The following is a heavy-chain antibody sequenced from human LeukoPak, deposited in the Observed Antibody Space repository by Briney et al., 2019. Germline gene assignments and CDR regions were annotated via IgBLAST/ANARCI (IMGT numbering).Heavy chain of an antibody. Sequence: GGSLRLSCAASGFTFSSYVMHWVRQAPGKGLEWVAVIAYDGSNKYYADSVKGRFTISRDNSKNTLYLQMYSLRAEDTGVYYCAKDLSSGSRRAYWGQGTPVTVSS. D-gene: IGHD6-19*01. CDR2: IAYDGSNK. CDR3: AKDLSSGSRRAY. CDR1: GFTFSSYV. J-gene: IGHJ4*02. V-gene: IGHV3-30*18.